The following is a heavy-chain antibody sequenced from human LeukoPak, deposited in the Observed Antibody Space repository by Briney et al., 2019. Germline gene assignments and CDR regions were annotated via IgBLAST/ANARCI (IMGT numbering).Heavy chain of an antibody. CDR1: GYTFTSYG. J-gene: IGHJ4*02. Sequence: ASVKVSCKASGYTFTSYGISWVRQAPGQGLEWLGWISAYNGNTDYAQKLQGRVTMTTDTSTSTAYMELRSLRSDDTAVYYCARRGLGSGWHKVDYWGQGTLVTVSS. CDR3: ARRGLGSGWHKVDY. V-gene: IGHV1-18*01. CDR2: ISAYNGNT. D-gene: IGHD6-19*01.